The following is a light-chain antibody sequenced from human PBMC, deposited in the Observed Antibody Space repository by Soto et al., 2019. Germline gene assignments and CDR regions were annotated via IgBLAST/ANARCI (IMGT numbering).Light chain of an antibody. J-gene: IGLJ2*01. V-gene: IGLV4-69*01. Sequence: QSVLIQSPSASASLGASVKLTCTLSSAHSLFAIAWHQQQPDKGPRFLMKLNNDGSHTKGDGIPDRFSGSSSGAERYLTISSLQSEDEADYYCQTWGSGIIFGGGTKLTVL. CDR1: SAHSLFA. CDR2: LNNDGSH. CDR3: QTWGSGII.